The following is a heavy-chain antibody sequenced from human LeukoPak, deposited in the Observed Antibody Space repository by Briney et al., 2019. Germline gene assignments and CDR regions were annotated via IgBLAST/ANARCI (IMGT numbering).Heavy chain of an antibody. J-gene: IGHJ5*02. V-gene: IGHV4-34*01. Sequence: SETLSLTCAVYGGSFSGYYWSWIRQPPGKGLEWIGEINHSGSTNYNPSLKSRVTISVDTSKNQFSLKLSSVTAADTAVYYCARGRDATGTPNWFDPWGQGTLVTVSS. CDR2: INHSGST. D-gene: IGHD1-1*01. CDR3: ARGRDATGTPNWFDP. CDR1: GGSFSGYY.